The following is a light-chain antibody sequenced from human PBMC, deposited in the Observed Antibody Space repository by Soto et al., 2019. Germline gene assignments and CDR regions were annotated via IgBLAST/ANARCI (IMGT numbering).Light chain of an antibody. J-gene: IGKJ1*01. CDR3: QEYNTWPWT. CDR2: GAS. CDR1: QSVNNN. Sequence: ETLMTQSPATLSVSPGERATLSCRASQSVNNNLAWYQQKLGQAPRVLIYGASTRATGIPARFTGSGSGTEFILTITSLQSEDSAVYCCQEYNTWPWTCGQGTKVEFK. V-gene: IGKV3-15*01.